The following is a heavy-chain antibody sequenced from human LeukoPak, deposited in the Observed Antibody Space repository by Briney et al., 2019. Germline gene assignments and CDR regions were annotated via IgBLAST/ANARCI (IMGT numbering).Heavy chain of an antibody. D-gene: IGHD5-12*01. CDR2: ITSTSSTI. CDR1: GFTFSSYS. J-gene: IGHJ4*02. CDR3: ARDRSGYSGYDFFDS. V-gene: IGHV3-48*04. Sequence: WGVLRLSCAASGFTFSSYSMNWVRQAPGKGLEWVSYITSTSSTIYYADSVKGRFTISRDNTKNSLYLQMNSLRAEDTAVYYCARDRSGYSGYDFFDSWGQGTLVTVSS.